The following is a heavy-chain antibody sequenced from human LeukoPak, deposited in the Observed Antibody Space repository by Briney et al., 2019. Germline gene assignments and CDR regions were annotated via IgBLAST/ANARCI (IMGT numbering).Heavy chain of an antibody. V-gene: IGHV3-64*01. CDR2: ISSNGGST. Sequence: WGSLRLSCAASGFTFSSYAMHWVRQAPGKGLEYVSAISSNGGSTYYANSVKGRFTISRDNSKNTLYLQMGSLRAEDMAVYYCARNDLYYYDSSGWGAFDIWGQGTMVTVSS. CDR3: ARNDLYYYDSSGWGAFDI. J-gene: IGHJ3*02. CDR1: GFTFSSYA. D-gene: IGHD3-22*01.